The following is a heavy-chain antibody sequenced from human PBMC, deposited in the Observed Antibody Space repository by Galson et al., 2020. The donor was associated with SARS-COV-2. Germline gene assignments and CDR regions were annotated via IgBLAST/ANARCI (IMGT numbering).Heavy chain of an antibody. D-gene: IGHD1-26*01. CDR2: IYHIGST. CDR1: GGSISSGGYS. J-gene: IGHJ4*02. CDR3: ARAPGERGSYYFDY. V-gene: IGHV4-30-2*01. Sequence: SETLSLTCAVSGGSISSGGYSWSWIRQPPGKGLEWIGYIYHIGSTYYNPSLKSRVTISVDRSKNQFSLKLSSVTAADTAVYYCARAPGERGSYYFDYWGQGTLVTVSS.